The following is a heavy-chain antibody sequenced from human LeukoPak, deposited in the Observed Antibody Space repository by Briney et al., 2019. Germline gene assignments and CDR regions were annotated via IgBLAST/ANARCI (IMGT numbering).Heavy chain of an antibody. V-gene: IGHV4-59*01. Sequence: SETLSLTCTVSGGSISSYYWSWIRQPPGKGLEWIGYIYYSGSTNYIPSLKSRVTISVDTSKNQFSLKLSSVTAADTAVYYCARGLSTVVTPWGYWGQGTLVTVSS. J-gene: IGHJ4*02. CDR1: GGSISSYY. CDR3: ARGLSTVVTPWGY. D-gene: IGHD4-23*01. CDR2: IYYSGST.